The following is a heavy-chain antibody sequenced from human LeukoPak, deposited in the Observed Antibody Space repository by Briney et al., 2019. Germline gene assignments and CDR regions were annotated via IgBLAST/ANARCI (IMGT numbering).Heavy chain of an antibody. CDR3: ASAIAAAGTSAYYYGMDV. Sequence: GASVKVSCKASGYTFTSYAMNWVRQAPGQGLEWMGWINTNTGNPTYAQGFTGRFVFSLDTSVSTAYLQISSLKAEDTAVYYCASAIAAAGTSAYYYGMDVWGQGTTVTVSS. CDR2: INTNTGNP. V-gene: IGHV7-4-1*02. D-gene: IGHD6-13*01. J-gene: IGHJ6*02. CDR1: GYTFTSYA.